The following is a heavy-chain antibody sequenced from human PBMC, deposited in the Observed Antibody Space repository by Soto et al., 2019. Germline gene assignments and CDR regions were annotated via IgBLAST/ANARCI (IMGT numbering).Heavy chain of an antibody. D-gene: IGHD2-15*01. J-gene: IGHJ4*02. V-gene: IGHV3-30*18. Sequence: PGGSLRLSCAGSGFTFSNYGLHWVRQAPGKGPEWVAAISYDGSNEYYADSVKGRFTISRDKSKNMLYLQMDSLRPEDTAVYYCAKDGAPRYCTRSSCHPAGAYWGQGT. CDR3: AKDGAPRYCTRSSCHPAGAY. CDR1: GFTFSNYG. CDR2: ISYDGSNE.